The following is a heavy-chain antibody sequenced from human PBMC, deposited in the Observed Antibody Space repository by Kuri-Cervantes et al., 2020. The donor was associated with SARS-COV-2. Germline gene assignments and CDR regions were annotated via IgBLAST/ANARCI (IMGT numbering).Heavy chain of an antibody. CDR1: GGPISYYY. Sequence: SETLSLTCTVSGGPISYYYWSWVRQPPGKGLEWIGYIYYSGSTNYNPSLESRVSISLDTSKKQSSLKLSSVTAADTAVYFCARQVARTYDFWSGFSHGWDYWGQGTLVTVSS. J-gene: IGHJ4*02. CDR3: ARQVARTYDFWSGFSHGWDY. V-gene: IGHV4-59*08. CDR2: IYYSGST. D-gene: IGHD3-3*01.